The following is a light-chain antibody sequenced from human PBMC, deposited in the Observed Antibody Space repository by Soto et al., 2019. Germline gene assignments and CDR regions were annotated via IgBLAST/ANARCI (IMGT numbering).Light chain of an antibody. CDR2: GAS. J-gene: IGKJ1*01. Sequence: EMVLTQSPGTLSLSPRERATLSCRASQSVSSNYLAWYQQKPGQAPRLLIYGASSRATGIPDRFSGSGSGTDFTLTIRRLEPEDFAVYYCQQYGSSYPWTFGQGSKVDI. CDR3: QQYGSSYPWT. V-gene: IGKV3-20*01. CDR1: QSVSSNY.